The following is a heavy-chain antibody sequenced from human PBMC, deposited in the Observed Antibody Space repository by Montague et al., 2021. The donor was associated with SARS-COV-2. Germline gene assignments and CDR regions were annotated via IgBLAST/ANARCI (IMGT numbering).Heavy chain of an antibody. CDR2: IYYSGST. V-gene: IGHV4-31*03. Sequence: TLSLTCTVSGGSISTGGYYSSWIRPHPRNGQEWIGYIYYSGSTYYNPSLKSRVTISVDTSKNQFSLKLSSVTAADTAVYYCARVLGGYCSGGSCYWGWYFDLWGRGTLVTVSS. CDR3: ARVLGGYCSGGSCYWGWYFDL. J-gene: IGHJ2*01. D-gene: IGHD2-15*01. CDR1: GGSISTGGYY.